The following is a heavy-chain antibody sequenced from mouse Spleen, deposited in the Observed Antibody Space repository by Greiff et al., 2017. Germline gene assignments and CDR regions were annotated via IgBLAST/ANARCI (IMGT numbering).Heavy chain of an antibody. CDR1: GYTFTSYW. D-gene: IGHD1-2*01. CDR2: IYPSDSET. V-gene: IGHV1-61*01. J-gene: IGHJ2*01. CDR3: ARGHYDGVDY. Sequence: VQLQQPGAELVRPGSSVKLSCKASGYTFTSYWMDWVKQRPGQGLEWIGNIYPSDSETHYNQKFKDKATLTVDKSSSTAYMQLSSLTSEDSAVYYCARGHYDGVDYWGQGTTLTVSS.